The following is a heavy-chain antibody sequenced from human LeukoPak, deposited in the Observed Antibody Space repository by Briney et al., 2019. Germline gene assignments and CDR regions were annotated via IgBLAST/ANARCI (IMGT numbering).Heavy chain of an antibody. CDR1: GGSISSYY. V-gene: IGHV4-59*01. J-gene: IGHJ4*02. CDR3: ARGYDFWSGYYPDYFDY. Sequence: KPSETLSLTCTVSGGSISSYYWSWIRQPPGKGLEWIGYIYYSGSTNYNPSLKSRVTISVDTSKNQFSLKLSSVTAADTAVYYCARGYDFWSGYYPDYFDYWGQGTLVTVSS. CDR2: IYYSGST. D-gene: IGHD3-3*01.